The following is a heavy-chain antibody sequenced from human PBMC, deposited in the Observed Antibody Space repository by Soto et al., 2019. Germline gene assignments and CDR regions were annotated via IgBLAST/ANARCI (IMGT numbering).Heavy chain of an antibody. Sequence: PGESLKISCKGSGYSFTNYWITWVRQMPGKGLEWMGRIDPSDSYTNYSPSFEGLVTISVDTSIRSAYLQWSSLKASDTAIYYCDRQMGHTLPVENWFDPWGPGTLVTVSS. CDR1: GYSFTNYW. CDR2: IDPSDSYT. J-gene: IGHJ5*02. D-gene: IGHD2-2*01. V-gene: IGHV5-10-1*01. CDR3: DRQMGHTLPVENWFDP.